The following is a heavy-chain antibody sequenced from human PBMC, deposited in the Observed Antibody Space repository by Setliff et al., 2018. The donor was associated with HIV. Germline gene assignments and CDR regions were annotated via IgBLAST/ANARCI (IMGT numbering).Heavy chain of an antibody. CDR3: VRDRGYSTYEY. V-gene: IGHV3-7*01. CDR1: GFSFSKYS. Sequence: GGSLRLSCAAFGFSFSKYSMSWVRQAPGKGLEWVANMNQDGTEINYVDSVKGRFSISRDDARKSLYLQMNSLRVDDTGLYYCVRDRGYSTYEYWGQGTLVTVSS. D-gene: IGHD2-8*01. J-gene: IGHJ4*02. CDR2: MNQDGTEI.